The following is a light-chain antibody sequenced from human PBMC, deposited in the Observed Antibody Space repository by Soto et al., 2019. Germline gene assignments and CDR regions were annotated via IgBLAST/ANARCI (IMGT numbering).Light chain of an antibody. V-gene: IGLV9-49*01. CDR1: SGYSNYK. J-gene: IGLJ1*01. CDR3: GADHGSGSNFLGV. Sequence: QSVLTQPPSASASLGASVTLTCTLSSGYSNYKVDWYQQRPGKGPRFVMRVGTGGIVGSKGDGIPDRFSVLGSGLNRYLTIKNIQEEDESDYHCGADHGSGSNFLGVFGTGTKLNVL. CDR2: VGTGGIVG.